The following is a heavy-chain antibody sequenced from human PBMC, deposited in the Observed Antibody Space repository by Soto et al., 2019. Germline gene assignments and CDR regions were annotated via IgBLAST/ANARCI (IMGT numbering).Heavy chain of an antibody. CDR2: FYYTESP. V-gene: IGHV4-61*01. CDR3: VIGSGDYGGNPFKYGMDV. J-gene: IGHJ6*02. CDR1: GGSVRRGSYF. Sequence: QVQLQESGPGLVKPSETLSLICTVSGGSVRRGSYFWTWIRQPPGKGLEWLGSFYYTESPQYNPPMIGRVTISGDTPRNQFSLNMTSVTAADTALYFCVIGSGDYGGNPFKYGMDVWGQGTTVTVSS. D-gene: IGHD3-16*01.